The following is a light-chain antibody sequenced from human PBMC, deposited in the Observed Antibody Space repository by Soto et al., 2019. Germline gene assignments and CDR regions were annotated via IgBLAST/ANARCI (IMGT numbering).Light chain of an antibody. CDR2: GTS. CDR1: QSVRDN. Sequence: ETVMTQSPVTLSVSPGERATLSCRASQSVRDNLAWYQQKPGQPPRLLIYGTSTRATGIPASFSGSGSGTEFTLTISSLQSEDFAVYYCQHYNNWPPWTFGQGTKVDIK. J-gene: IGKJ1*01. CDR3: QHYNNWPPWT. V-gene: IGKV3-15*01.